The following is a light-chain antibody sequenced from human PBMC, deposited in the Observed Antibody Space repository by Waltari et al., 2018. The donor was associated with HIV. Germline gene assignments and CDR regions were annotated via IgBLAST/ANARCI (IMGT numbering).Light chain of an antibody. CDR1: SSNIGDDV. V-gene: IGLV1-47*01. Sequence: QSFVSQPPSASGTPGQRVTISCSGSSSNIGDDVVYWYQQLPGATPKLLLYANDGPPSGVPDRFSGSKSGTSASLAISGLRSEDEADYYCAVWDAKVSGWEFGGGTKLTVL. J-gene: IGLJ2*01. CDR2: AND. CDR3: AVWDAKVSGWE.